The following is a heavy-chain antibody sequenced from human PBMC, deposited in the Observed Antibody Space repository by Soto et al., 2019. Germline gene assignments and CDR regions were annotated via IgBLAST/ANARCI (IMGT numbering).Heavy chain of an antibody. Sequence: SETLSLTCAVYGGSFSGYYWSWIRQPPGKGLEWIGEINHSGSTNYNPSLKSRVTISVDTSKNQFSLKLSSVTAADTAVYYCARVTFGGVIARWGQGTLVTVSS. CDR1: GGSFSGYY. CDR2: INHSGST. J-gene: IGHJ4*02. D-gene: IGHD3-16*02. CDR3: ARVTFGGVIAR. V-gene: IGHV4-34*01.